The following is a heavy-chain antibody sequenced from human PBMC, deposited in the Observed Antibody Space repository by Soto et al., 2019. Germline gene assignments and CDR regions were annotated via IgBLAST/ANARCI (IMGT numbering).Heavy chain of an antibody. CDR1: GGIFSDYG. Sequence: GGSLRLSCAVSGGIFSDYGMHWVRQAPGKGLEWLAIIINNGIIKYYADSVEGRFTISRDNSKNTLYLQMNSLRAEDTAVYYCARLYCSGGSCRGDYYYYYGMDVWGQGTTVTVSS. D-gene: IGHD2-15*01. J-gene: IGHJ6*02. CDR3: ARLYCSGGSCRGDYYYYYGMDV. CDR2: IINNGIIK. V-gene: IGHV3-30*12.